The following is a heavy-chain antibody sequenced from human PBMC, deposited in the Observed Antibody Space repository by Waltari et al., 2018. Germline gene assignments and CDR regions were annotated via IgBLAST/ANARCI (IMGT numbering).Heavy chain of an antibody. CDR1: GDSLCSNLF. Sequence: QVQLRESGPGLVKPSENLSLTCVISGDSLCSNLFWGWIRQSPEKGLEWIGNIYYSGVTYYSPFLKSRVFISIDTPRRQFSLKLTSVTAADTAVYYCARVLTTGTVAFDIWGQGTLVTVSS. CDR2: IYYSGVT. CDR3: ARVLTTGTVAFDI. D-gene: IGHD1-7*01. J-gene: IGHJ3*02. V-gene: IGHV4-38-2*01.